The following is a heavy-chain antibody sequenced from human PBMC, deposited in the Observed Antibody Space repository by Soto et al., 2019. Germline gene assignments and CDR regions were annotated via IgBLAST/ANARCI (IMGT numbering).Heavy chain of an antibody. D-gene: IGHD3-3*01. CDR3: ARGRTKGLRFLEWQPPYYYGMDV. J-gene: IGHJ6*02. Sequence: SETLSLTCTVSGGSISSGGYYWSWIRQHPGKGLEWIGYIYYSGSTYYNPSLKSRVTISVDTSKNQFSLKLSSVTAADTAVYYCARGRTKGLRFLEWQPPYYYGMDVWGQGTTVTVSS. CDR1: GGSISSGGYY. V-gene: IGHV4-31*03. CDR2: IYYSGST.